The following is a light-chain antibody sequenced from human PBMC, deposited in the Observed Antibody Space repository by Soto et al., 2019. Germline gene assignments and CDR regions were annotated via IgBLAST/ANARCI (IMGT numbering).Light chain of an antibody. V-gene: IGKV3-20*01. J-gene: IGKJ5*01. CDR2: DAS. CDR1: QSISSRH. CDR3: QAAGIT. Sequence: EIDLTQSPGTLSLSPGDRATLSCRTSQSISSRHLAWYQQKPGQAPRLLIYDASYRATGIPARFSGSGSGTDFTLTIGSLEPEDFAVYYCQAAGITFGQGTRLEIK.